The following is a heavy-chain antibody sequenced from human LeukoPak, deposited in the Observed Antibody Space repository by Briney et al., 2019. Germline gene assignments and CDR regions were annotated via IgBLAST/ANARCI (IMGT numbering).Heavy chain of an antibody. J-gene: IGHJ4*02. CDR1: GFTFSSYW. Sequence: PGGSLRLSCAASGFTFSSYWMSWVRQAPGKGLEWVANIKQDGSEKYYVDSVKGRFTISRDNAKNSLYLQMNSLRAEDTAVYYCARDFGGRARLRYFDWSAGSYYFDYWGQGTLVTVSS. CDR2: IKQDGSEK. D-gene: IGHD3-9*01. CDR3: ARDFGGRARLRYFDWSAGSYYFDY. V-gene: IGHV3-7*03.